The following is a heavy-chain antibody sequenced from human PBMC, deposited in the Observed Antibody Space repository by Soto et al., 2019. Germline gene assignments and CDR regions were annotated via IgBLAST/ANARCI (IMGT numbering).Heavy chain of an antibody. CDR3: ARDLAPNDSSGYLTWYYYYYGMDV. V-gene: IGHV3-30*03. CDR2: ISYDGSNK. D-gene: IGHD3-22*01. CDR1: GFTFSSYG. Sequence: GGSLRLSCAASGFTFSSYGMHWVRQAPGKGLEWVEVISYDGSNKYYADSVKGRFTISRDNSKNTLYLQMNSLRAEDTAVYYCARDLAPNDSSGYLTWYYYYYGMDVWGQGTTVTVSS. J-gene: IGHJ6*02.